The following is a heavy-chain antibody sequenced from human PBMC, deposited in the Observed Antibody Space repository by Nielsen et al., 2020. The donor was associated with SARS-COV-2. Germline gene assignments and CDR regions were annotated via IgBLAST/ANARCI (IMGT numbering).Heavy chain of an antibody. CDR2: IFSNDEK. J-gene: IGHJ4*02. CDR3: AHSYYDILTGYYLFDY. CDR1: GFSLSNARMG. V-gene: IGHV2-26*01. D-gene: IGHD3-9*01. Sequence: SGPTLVKPTETLTLTCTVSGFSLSNARMGVSWIRQPPGKALEWLAHIFSNDEKSYSTSLKSRLTISKDTSKSQVVLTMTNMDPVDTATYYCAHSYYDILTGYYLFDYWGQGTLVTVSS.